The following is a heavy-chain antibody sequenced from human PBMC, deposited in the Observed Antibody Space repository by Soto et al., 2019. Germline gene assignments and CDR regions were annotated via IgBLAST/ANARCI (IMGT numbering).Heavy chain of an antibody. CDR2: ISYDGSNK. Sequence: GGSLRLSCAASGSTFSSYAMHWVRQAPGKGLEWVAVISYDGSNKYYADSVKGRFTISRDNSKNTLYLQMNSLRAEDTAVYYCARVGAGNDFWSGYSLYYYYGMDVWGQGTTVTVSS. V-gene: IGHV3-30-3*01. CDR3: ARVGAGNDFWSGYSLYYYYGMDV. D-gene: IGHD3-3*01. CDR1: GSTFSSYA. J-gene: IGHJ6*02.